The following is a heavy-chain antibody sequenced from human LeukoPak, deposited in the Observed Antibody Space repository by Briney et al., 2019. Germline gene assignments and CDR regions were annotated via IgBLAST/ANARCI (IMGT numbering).Heavy chain of an antibody. Sequence: ASVKVSCKASGYTFTSYGISWVRQAPGQGLEWMVWISAYNGNTNYAQKLQGRVTMTTDTSTSTAYMELRSLRSDDTAVYYCARGVNYYDSSGYYYQGRFDPWGQGTLVTVSS. CDR3: ARGVNYYDSSGYYYQGRFDP. D-gene: IGHD3-22*01. CDR1: GYTFTSYG. CDR2: ISAYNGNT. V-gene: IGHV1-18*01. J-gene: IGHJ5*02.